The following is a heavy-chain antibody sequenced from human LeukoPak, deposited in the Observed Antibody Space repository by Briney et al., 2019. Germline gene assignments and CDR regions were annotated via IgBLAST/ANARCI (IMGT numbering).Heavy chain of an antibody. Sequence: PGGSLRLSWAASGFTFSSYWMSGVRQAPGKGLEWVANIKQDGSEKYYVDSVKGRFTISRDNAKNSLYLQMNSLRAEDTAVYYCARGVALCAGSFPVDFWGQGTLVTVSS. D-gene: IGHD2-15*01. CDR2: IKQDGSEK. CDR1: GFTFSSYW. CDR3: ARGVALCAGSFPVDF. V-gene: IGHV3-7*05. J-gene: IGHJ4*02.